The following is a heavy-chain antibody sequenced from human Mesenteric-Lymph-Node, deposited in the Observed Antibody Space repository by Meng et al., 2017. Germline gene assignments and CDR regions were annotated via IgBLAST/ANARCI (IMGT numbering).Heavy chain of an antibody. J-gene: IGHJ4*02. Sequence: VGEEGGGLGKPGGSLRLLCASSGFTFSDYYMSWIRQAPGKGLEWVSYISSSGSTIYYADSVKGRFTISRDNAKNSLYLQMNSLRAEDTAVYYCARSDYYDSSGSPGYWGQGTLVTVSS. V-gene: IGHV3-11*01. CDR2: ISSSGSTI. CDR1: GFTFSDYY. CDR3: ARSDYYDSSGSPGY. D-gene: IGHD3-22*01.